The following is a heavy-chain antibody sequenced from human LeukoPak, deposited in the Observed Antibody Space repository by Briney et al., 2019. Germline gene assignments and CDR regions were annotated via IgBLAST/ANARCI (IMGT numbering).Heavy chain of an antibody. J-gene: IGHJ4*02. V-gene: IGHV3-72*01. Sequence: PGGSLRLSCAASGFTFGDHYMDWVRQAPGKGLEWVSRTRNKANSYTTEYAASVKGRFTISRDDSKNSLYLQMNSLKTEDTAVYYCARDLSGYSDYWGQGALVTVSS. CDR1: GFTFGDHY. CDR3: ARDLSGYSDY. D-gene: IGHD1-26*01. CDR2: TRNKANSYTT.